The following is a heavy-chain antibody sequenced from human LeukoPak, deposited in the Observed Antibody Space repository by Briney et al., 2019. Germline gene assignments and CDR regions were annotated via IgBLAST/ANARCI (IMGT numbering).Heavy chain of an antibody. CDR3: AKDLAVAGTDY. CDR1: GFTFSSYG. D-gene: IGHD6-19*01. J-gene: IGHJ4*02. Sequence: PGGSLRLSCAASGFTFSSYGMHWVRQAPGKGLEWVAVISYDGSNKYYADSVKGRFTISRDNSKNTLYLQMNSLRAEDTAVYHCAKDLAVAGTDYWGQGTLVTVSS. V-gene: IGHV3-30*18. CDR2: ISYDGSNK.